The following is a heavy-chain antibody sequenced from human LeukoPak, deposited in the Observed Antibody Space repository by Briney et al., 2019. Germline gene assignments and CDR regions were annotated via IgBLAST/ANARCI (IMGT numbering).Heavy chain of an antibody. D-gene: IGHD6-19*01. J-gene: IGHJ4*02. CDR1: GFTFSSYE. V-gene: IGHV3-48*03. CDR2: ISSSGSTI. Sequence: GGSLRLSCAASGFTFSSYEMNWVRQAPGKGLEWVSYISSSGSTIYYADSVKGRFTISRDNAKNSLYLQMNSLRAEDTAVYYCAREGERNSGGWYVPRPLGYWGQGTLVTVSS. CDR3: AREGERNSGGWYVPRPLGY.